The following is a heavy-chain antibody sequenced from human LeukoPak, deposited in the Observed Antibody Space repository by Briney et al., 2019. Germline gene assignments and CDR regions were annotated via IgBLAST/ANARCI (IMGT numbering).Heavy chain of an antibody. CDR1: GYTLTELS. D-gene: IGHD2-15*01. CDR2: FDPEDGET. Sequence: ASVKVSCKVSGYTLTELSMHWVRQAPGKGLEWMGGFDPEDGETIYAQKFQGRVTMTTDTSTSTAYMELRSLRSDDTAVYYCARDGRYCSGGSCYFKPFDYWGQGTLVTVSS. CDR3: ARDGRYCSGGSCYFKPFDY. J-gene: IGHJ4*02. V-gene: IGHV1-24*01.